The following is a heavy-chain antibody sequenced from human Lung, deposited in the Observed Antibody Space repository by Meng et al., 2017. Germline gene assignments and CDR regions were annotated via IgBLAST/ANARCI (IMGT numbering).Heavy chain of an antibody. CDR3: ARDSRSSNLIDY. CDR1: GLLGSCDNYY. V-gene: IGHV4-61*01. CDR2: IYNTGTT. J-gene: IGHJ4*02. D-gene: IGHD6-13*01. Sequence: AHLQQSGPGVVRPSATLSLSGLLGSCDNYYWCCMRPPRGKRLECIGYIYNTGTTNYNPFHTSRVTTSVDTSKHQFPLRLRAVTAADTANYYWARDSRSSNLIDYWGQGCLVTVSS.